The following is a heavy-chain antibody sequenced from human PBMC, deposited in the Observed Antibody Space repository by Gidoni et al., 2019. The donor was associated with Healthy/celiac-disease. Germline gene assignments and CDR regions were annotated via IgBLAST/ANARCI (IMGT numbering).Heavy chain of an antibody. V-gene: IGHV1-69*04. Sequence: QVQLVQSGAEVKKPGSSVKVSCKASGGTFSSYAISWVRQAPGQGLEWMGRIIPILGIANYAQKFQGRVTITADKSTSTAYMELSSLRSEDTAVYYCARSGYYSYNWFDPWGQGTLVTVSS. J-gene: IGHJ5*02. CDR2: IIPILGIA. CDR1: GGTFSSYA. CDR3: ARSGYYSYNWFDP. D-gene: IGHD3-3*01.